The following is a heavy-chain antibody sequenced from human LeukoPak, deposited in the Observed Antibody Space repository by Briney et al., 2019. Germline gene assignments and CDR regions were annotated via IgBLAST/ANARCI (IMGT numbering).Heavy chain of an antibody. V-gene: IGHV3-74*01. CDR3: AKDDAWGRFYH. CDR1: GFTFGSYW. Sequence: GGSLRLSCAASGFTFGSYWMHWVRQAPGKGLVWVSRINSDGSSTSYADSVKGRFTISRDNAKNTLYLQMNSLRAEDTGVYYCAKDDAWGRFYHWGQGTLVTVSS. D-gene: IGHD3-16*01. J-gene: IGHJ1*01. CDR2: INSDGSST.